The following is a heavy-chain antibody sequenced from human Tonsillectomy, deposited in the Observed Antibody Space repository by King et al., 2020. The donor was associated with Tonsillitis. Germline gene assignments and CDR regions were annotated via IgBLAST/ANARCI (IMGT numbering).Heavy chain of an antibody. J-gene: IGHJ5*02. CDR3: AKITDFDCRLDP. CDR1: GFTFTTFA. D-gene: IGHD2-21*01. CDR2: ISASGDST. Sequence: VQLVESGGGLVQPGGSLRLSCAASGFTFTTFAMSWVRQAPGKGLEWVSSISASGDSTYYADSVKGRFTISRDNSKNTLFLQVNTLRAEDTAVYYCAKITDFDCRLDPWGQGTLVTVSS. V-gene: IGHV3-23*04.